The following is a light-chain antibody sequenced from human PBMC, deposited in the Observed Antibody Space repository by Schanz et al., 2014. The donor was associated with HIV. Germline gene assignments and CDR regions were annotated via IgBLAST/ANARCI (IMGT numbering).Light chain of an antibody. CDR3: QQYGTSPIT. V-gene: IGKV3-15*01. CDR2: GAS. CDR1: QSVGNS. J-gene: IGKJ5*01. Sequence: EVVMTQSPATLSVTPGERATLSCRASQSVGNSLAWYQQKSGQAPRLLIYGASTRATGVPARFSGSGSGTEFTLTISSLQSEDFAVYYCQQYGTSPITFGQGTRLEIK.